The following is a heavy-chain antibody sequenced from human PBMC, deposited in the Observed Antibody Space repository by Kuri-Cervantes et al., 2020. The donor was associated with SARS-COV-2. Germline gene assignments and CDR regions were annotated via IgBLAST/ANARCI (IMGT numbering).Heavy chain of an antibody. J-gene: IGHJ2*01. V-gene: IGHV4-38-2*01. CDR1: GYSISSGYY. CDR2: IYHSGST. CDR3: ARGNSHIEMATILGNWYFDL. Sequence: SQTLSLTCAVSGYSISSGYYWGWIRQPPGKGLEWIGSIYHSGSTYYNPSLKSRVTISVDTSKNQFSLKLSSVTAADTAVYYCARGNSHIEMATILGNWYFDLWGRGTLVTVSS. D-gene: IGHD5-24*01.